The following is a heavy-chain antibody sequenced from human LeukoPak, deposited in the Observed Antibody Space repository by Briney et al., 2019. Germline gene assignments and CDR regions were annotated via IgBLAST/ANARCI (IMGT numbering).Heavy chain of an antibody. J-gene: IGHJ5*02. CDR2: INHSGST. CDR1: GGSFSGYY. Sequence: PSETLSLTCAVYGGSFSGYYWSWIRQPPGKGLEWIGEINHSGSTNYNPSLKSRVTISVDTSKNQFSLKLSSVTAADTAVYYCASRSYGDYGNWFDPWGQGTLVTVSS. CDR3: ASRSYGDYGNWFDP. V-gene: IGHV4-34*01. D-gene: IGHD4-17*01.